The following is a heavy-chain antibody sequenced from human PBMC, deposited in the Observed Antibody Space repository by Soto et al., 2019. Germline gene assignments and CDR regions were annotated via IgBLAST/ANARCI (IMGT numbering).Heavy chain of an antibody. J-gene: IGHJ4*02. D-gene: IGHD3-9*01. Sequence: EVQLVESGGGLVKPGGSLRLTCAGSTFNFTSYSLNWVRQAPGKGLEWVSSISATSIYIFYADSVKGRFTISRDNAKNSVSLQMNGLRAEDTALYYCARVNSATGSMHFDHWGQGTLVTVSS. CDR2: ISATSIYI. CDR3: ARVNSATGSMHFDH. CDR1: TFNFTSYS. V-gene: IGHV3-21*01.